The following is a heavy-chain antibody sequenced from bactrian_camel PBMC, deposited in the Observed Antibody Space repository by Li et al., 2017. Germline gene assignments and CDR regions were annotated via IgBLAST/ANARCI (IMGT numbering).Heavy chain of an antibody. J-gene: IGHJ4*01. CDR2: IDSDEIT. V-gene: IGHV3S53*01. CDR1: GYRGRC. CDR3: AAETAPCRHISMVRSAFY. Sequence: VQLVESGGGAVQSRGSLRLSCVASGYRGRCMAWFRQAPGKEREGVAAIDSDEITSYTDAVKGRFTLSQDNANRTLYLHMTDLKPEDTAMYYCAAETAPCRHISMVRSAFYWGQGTQVTVS. D-gene: IGHD3*01.